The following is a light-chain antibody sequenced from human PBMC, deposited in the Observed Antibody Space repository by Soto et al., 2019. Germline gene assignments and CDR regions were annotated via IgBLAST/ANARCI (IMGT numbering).Light chain of an antibody. J-gene: IGKJ1*01. CDR2: AAS. Sequence: IQLTQSPSFLSASVGDRVSITCRASQDIRNELGWYQQKPGKAPNVLIYAASNLQSGVPSRFSGSGSGTDFTLTISNLQPEDFATYYCLQDYNYPRTFGQGTKVDIK. CDR1: QDIRNE. V-gene: IGKV1-6*01. CDR3: LQDYNYPRT.